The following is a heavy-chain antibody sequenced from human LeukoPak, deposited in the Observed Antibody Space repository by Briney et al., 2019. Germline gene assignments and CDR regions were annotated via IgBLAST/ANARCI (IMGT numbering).Heavy chain of an antibody. CDR3: AKDLITVLRYFDWLWENDAFDI. CDR2: IKQDGSEK. V-gene: IGHV3-7*01. J-gene: IGHJ3*02. Sequence: AGGYLRLSCAASGFTFSSYWMSWVRQAPGKGLEWVANIKQDGSEKYYVDSVKGRFTISRDNAKNSLYLQMNSLRAEDTAVYYCAKDLITVLRYFDWLWENDAFDIWGQGTMVTVSS. D-gene: IGHD3-9*01. CDR1: GFTFSSYW.